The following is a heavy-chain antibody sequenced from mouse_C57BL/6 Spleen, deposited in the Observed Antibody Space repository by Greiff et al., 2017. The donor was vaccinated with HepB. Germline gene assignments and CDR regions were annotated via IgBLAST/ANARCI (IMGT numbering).Heavy chain of an antibody. Sequence: VQLQQSGPELVKPGASVKISCKASGYAFSSSWMNWVKQRPGKGLEWIGRIYPGDGDTNSNGKFKGKATLTADKSSSTAYMQLSSLTSEDSAVYFCARKGLGDYFDYWGQGTTLTVSS. D-gene: IGHD2-4*01. V-gene: IGHV1-82*01. CDR2: IYPGDGDT. CDR3: ARKGLGDYFDY. J-gene: IGHJ2*01. CDR1: GYAFSSSW.